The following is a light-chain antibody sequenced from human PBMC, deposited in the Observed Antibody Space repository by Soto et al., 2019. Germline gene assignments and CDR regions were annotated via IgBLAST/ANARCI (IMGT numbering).Light chain of an antibody. CDR1: SSDVGGYNY. J-gene: IGLJ1*01. CDR2: EVS. V-gene: IGLV2-14*01. CDR3: SSYTSSNTYV. Sequence: QSVLTQPASLSGSPGQSITISCTGTSSDVGGYNYVSWYQQHPGKAPKLMIYEVSNRPSGVSNRFSGSKSGNMASLTISGLQAEDETDYYCSSYTSSNTYVFGTGTKVTVL.